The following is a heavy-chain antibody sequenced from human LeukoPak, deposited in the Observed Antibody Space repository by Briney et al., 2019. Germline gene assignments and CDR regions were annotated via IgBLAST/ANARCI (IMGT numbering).Heavy chain of an antibody. V-gene: IGHV4-39*01. CDR3: ARHQYCSGGSCYSGYFDY. CDR1: GGSISSGSYY. Sequence: SQTLSLTCTVSGGSISSGSYYWSWIRQPPGKGLEWIGSIYYSGSTYYNPSLKSRVTISVDTSKNQFSLKLSSVTAADTAVYYCARHQYCSGGSCYSGYFDYWGQGTLVTVSS. J-gene: IGHJ4*02. CDR2: IYYSGST. D-gene: IGHD2-15*01.